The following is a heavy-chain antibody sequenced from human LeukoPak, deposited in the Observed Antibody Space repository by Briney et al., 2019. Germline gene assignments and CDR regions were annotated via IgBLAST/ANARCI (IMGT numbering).Heavy chain of an antibody. V-gene: IGHV1-18*01. Sequence: ASVKVSCKASGYTFTSYGISWVRQAPRQGLEWMGWISAYNGNTNYAQKLQGRVTMTTDTSTSTAYMELRSLRSEDTAVYYCASATGGADYYYYMDVWGKGTTVTVSS. CDR2: ISAYNGNT. CDR1: GYTFTSYG. CDR3: ASATGGADYYYYMDV. D-gene: IGHD1-14*01. J-gene: IGHJ6*03.